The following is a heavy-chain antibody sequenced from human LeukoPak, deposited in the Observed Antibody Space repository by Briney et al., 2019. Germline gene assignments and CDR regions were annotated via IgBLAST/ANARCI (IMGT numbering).Heavy chain of an antibody. V-gene: IGHV3-NL1*01. CDR2: LYSDGST. CDR1: AFTFSSYG. Sequence: GRSLRLSCAVSAFTFSSYGMHWVRQAPGKGLEWVSVLYSDGSTYYADSVKGRFTISRDNSKNTLYLQMNSLRAEDTAVYFCARRPDYGGTPTFDYWGQGTLVTVSS. J-gene: IGHJ4*02. D-gene: IGHD4-23*01. CDR3: ARRPDYGGTPTFDY.